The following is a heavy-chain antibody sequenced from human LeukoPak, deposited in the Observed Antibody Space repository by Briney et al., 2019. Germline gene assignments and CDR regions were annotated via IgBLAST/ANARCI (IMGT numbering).Heavy chain of an antibody. J-gene: IGHJ6*02. V-gene: IGHV4-59*01. CDR2: IHYSGTI. CDR1: GASISAYY. CDR3: ARGHKGLEV. Sequence: SETLSLTCSVSGASISAYYWSWIRQPPGKGLEWIGYIHYSGTINYNPSLMSRVTISVDSSKNQFSLRLSSVTAADTAVYFCARGHKGLEVWGQGDTVTVSS.